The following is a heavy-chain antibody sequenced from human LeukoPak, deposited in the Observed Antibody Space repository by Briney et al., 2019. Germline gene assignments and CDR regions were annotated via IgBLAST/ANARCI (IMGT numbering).Heavy chain of an antibody. CDR1: GVSISSYY. Sequence: SETLSLTCTVSGVSISSYYWSWLRQPPGKGLEWIGYIYYSGSTNYNPSLKRRVTISVGTSKNQSSLKLKSVHAADHAVFYCARGDGRSSGRPDYWGQGTLVTVSS. CDR3: ARGDGRSSGRPDY. D-gene: IGHD6-6*01. J-gene: IGHJ4*02. V-gene: IGHV4-59*08. CDR2: IYYSGST.